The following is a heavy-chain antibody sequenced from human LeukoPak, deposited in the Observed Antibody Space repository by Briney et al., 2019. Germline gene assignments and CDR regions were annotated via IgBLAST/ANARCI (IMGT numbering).Heavy chain of an antibody. Sequence: GASVKVSCKGSGYTFPTYFIHWMRQAPGQAFEWMGWINPNSGAPSYSQTFHGRVTMTRDTSISTIFMDLGNLKSDDTAVYYCARGPDTGAFDSWGQGTVVTVSS. CDR3: ARGPDTGAFDS. V-gene: IGHV1-2*02. J-gene: IGHJ4*02. CDR2: INPNSGAP. D-gene: IGHD7-27*01. CDR1: GYTFPTYF.